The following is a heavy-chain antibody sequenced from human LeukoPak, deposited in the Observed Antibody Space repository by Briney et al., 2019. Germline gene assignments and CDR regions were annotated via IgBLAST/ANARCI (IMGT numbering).Heavy chain of an antibody. CDR1: GGSITNYY. CDR2: IHYSGST. J-gene: IGHJ4*02. V-gene: IGHV4-59*08. CDR3: ARHPYGVDY. Sequence: SETLSLTCTVSGGSITNYYWSWIRQPPGKGLEWIGYIHYSGSTNYNPSLKSRVTISIDTSKNQFSLKLISVTAADTAVYYCARHPYGVDYWGQGTLVTVSS. D-gene: IGHD4-17*01.